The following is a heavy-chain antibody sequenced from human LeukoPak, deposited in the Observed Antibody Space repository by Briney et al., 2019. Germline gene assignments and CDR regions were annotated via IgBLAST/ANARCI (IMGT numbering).Heavy chain of an antibody. D-gene: IGHD3-22*01. V-gene: IGHV1-2*04. Sequence: ASVKVSCKASGYTFTSYGISWVRQAPGQGLEWMGWINPNSGGTNYAQKFQGWVTMTRDTSISTAYMELSRLRSDDTAVYYCARGPGGVASYYDSSGYRYYFDYWGQGTLVTVSS. CDR1: GYTFTSYG. CDR2: INPNSGGT. J-gene: IGHJ4*02. CDR3: ARGPGGVASYYDSSGYRYYFDY.